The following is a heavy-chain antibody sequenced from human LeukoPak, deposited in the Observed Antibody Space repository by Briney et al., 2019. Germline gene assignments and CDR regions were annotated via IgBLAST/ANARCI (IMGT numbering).Heavy chain of an antibody. CDR2: ISAYNGNK. D-gene: IGHD3-9*01. CDR3: ARDRGPYYDIFTGYPPSYYFDY. J-gene: IGHJ4*02. V-gene: IGHV1-18*01. CDR1: RYTLTRYV. Sequence: ASGRLSCTASRYTLTRYVIRSGRQAPRLQLEWMGWISAYNGNKNYAQKLQGRVTMSTDTSTSTTYMEMRSLKSEDKAVYYCARDRGPYYDIFTGYPPSYYFDYWGQGTLVTVSS.